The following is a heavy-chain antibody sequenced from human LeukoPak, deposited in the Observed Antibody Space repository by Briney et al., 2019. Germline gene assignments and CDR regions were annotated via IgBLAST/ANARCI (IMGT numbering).Heavy chain of an antibody. D-gene: IGHD3-22*01. J-gene: IGHJ6*03. Sequence: GESLKISCKGSGYSFTSYWIGWVRQMPGKGLEWMGIIYPGDSDTRYSPSFQGQVTISADKSISTAYVQWSSLKASDTAMYYCARHGRYYYDCSGPLVYHMDVWGKGTTATVSS. V-gene: IGHV5-51*01. CDR2: IYPGDSDT. CDR3: ARHGRYYYDCSGPLVYHMDV. CDR1: GYSFTSYW.